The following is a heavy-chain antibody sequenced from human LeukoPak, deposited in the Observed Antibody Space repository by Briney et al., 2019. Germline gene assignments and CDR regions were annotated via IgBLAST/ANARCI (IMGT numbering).Heavy chain of an antibody. CDR3: AKDVDTAMVFWFDP. Sequence: GGSLRLSCAVSGFTFSSYWMHWVRQAPGKGLVWVSRINSDGSSTSYADSVKGRFTISRDNSKNTLYLQMNSLRAEDTAVYYCAKDVDTAMVFWFDPWGQGTLVTVSS. CDR1: GFTFSSYW. D-gene: IGHD5-18*01. J-gene: IGHJ5*02. CDR2: INSDGSST. V-gene: IGHV3-74*01.